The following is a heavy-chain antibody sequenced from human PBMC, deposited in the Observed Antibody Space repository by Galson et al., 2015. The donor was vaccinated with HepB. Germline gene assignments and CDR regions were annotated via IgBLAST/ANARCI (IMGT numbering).Heavy chain of an antibody. V-gene: IGHV1-69*13. CDR2: IIPIFGTA. CDR1: GGTFSSYA. D-gene: IGHD2-15*01. Sequence: SVKVSCKASGGTFSSYAISWVRQAPGQGLEWMGGIIPIFGTANYAQKFQGRVTITADESTSTAYMELSSLRSEDTAVYYCARGYCSGGSCYGGAFDIWGQGTMVTVSS. J-gene: IGHJ3*02. CDR3: ARGYCSGGSCYGGAFDI.